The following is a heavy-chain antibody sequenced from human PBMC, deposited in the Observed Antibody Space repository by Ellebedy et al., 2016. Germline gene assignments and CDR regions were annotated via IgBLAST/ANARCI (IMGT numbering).Heavy chain of an antibody. CDR2: ISGSGGAT. D-gene: IGHD3-22*01. Sequence: GGSLRLSCAASGFTFSSHAMSWVRHAPGKGLEWVSTISGSGGATYYADSVKGRFTISRDNLKNTLSLQMDSLRAEDTVVYYCGKGYYDESGYIIYWGQGTVVTVSS. J-gene: IGHJ4*02. V-gene: IGHV3-23*01. CDR1: GFTFSSHA. CDR3: GKGYYDESGYIIY.